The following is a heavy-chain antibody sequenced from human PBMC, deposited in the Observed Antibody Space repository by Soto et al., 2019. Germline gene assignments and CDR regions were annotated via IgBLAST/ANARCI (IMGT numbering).Heavy chain of an antibody. CDR1: GYTFTSYD. CDR2: MNPNSGNT. CDR3: ARATSRYDFWSGYYTTEYYYYYYYMDV. D-gene: IGHD3-3*01. J-gene: IGHJ6*03. V-gene: IGHV1-8*01. Sequence: ASVKVSCKASGYTFTSYDINWVRQATGQGLEWMGWMNPNSGNTGYAQKFQGRVTMTRNTSISTAYMELSSLRSEDTAVYYCARATSRYDFWSGYYTTEYYYYYYYMDVWGKGTTVTVSS.